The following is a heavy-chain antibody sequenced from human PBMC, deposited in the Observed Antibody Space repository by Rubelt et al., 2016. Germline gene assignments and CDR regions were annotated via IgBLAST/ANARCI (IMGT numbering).Heavy chain of an antibody. CDR2: IYHSGST. J-gene: IGHJ4*02. CDR3: ATYYYDSSGYYNDY. CDR1: GYSISSGYY. Sequence: QVQLQESGPGLVKPSETLSLTCTVSGYSISSGYYWGWIRQPPGKGLEWLGSIYHSGSTYYNPSLKSRVTISVDTSKDEFSLKLSSVTAADTAVYYCATYYYDSSGYYNDYWGQGTLVTVSS. V-gene: IGHV4-38-2*02. D-gene: IGHD3-22*01.